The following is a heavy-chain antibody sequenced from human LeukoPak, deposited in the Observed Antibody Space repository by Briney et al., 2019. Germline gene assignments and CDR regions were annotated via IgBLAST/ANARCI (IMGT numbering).Heavy chain of an antibody. Sequence: SQTLSLTCTVSGGSISSGSYHWSWIRQPAGKALEWIGRIYPSGSTNYDPSLKSRVTISVDTSKNQFSLKLTSVTAADTAVYYCARDLSGSGKPDYWGQGTLVTVSS. CDR2: IYPSGST. CDR3: ARDLSGSGKPDY. V-gene: IGHV4-61*02. J-gene: IGHJ4*02. D-gene: IGHD3-10*01. CDR1: GGSISSGSYH.